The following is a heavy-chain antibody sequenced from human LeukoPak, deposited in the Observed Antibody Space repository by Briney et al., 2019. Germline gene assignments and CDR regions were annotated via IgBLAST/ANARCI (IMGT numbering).Heavy chain of an antibody. D-gene: IGHD2-15*01. Sequence: SETLSLTCTVSGGSISSSSYYWGWLRPPPGKGLEWIGSIYYSGSTYYNPSLKSRVTISVDTSKNQFSLKLSSVTAADTAVYYCARDLGYCSGGSCYLDSRSQSFDYWGQGTLVTVSS. J-gene: IGHJ4*02. V-gene: IGHV4-39*07. CDR1: GGSISSSSYY. CDR2: IYYSGST. CDR3: ARDLGYCSGGSCYLDSRSQSFDY.